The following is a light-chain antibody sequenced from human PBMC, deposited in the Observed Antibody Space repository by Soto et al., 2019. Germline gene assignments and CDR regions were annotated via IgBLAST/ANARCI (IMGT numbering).Light chain of an antibody. Sequence: EIVLTPSAGSVSLSTGDSATLSCRASQSINGNYLHWYQQKPGQAPRLLIYGASTRATGIPARFSGSGSGTEFTLTISSLQSEDSAIYYCQQYDSWPGTFGQGTKVDIK. CDR1: QSINGNY. CDR3: QQYDSWPGT. CDR2: GAS. J-gene: IGKJ1*01. V-gene: IGKV3-15*01.